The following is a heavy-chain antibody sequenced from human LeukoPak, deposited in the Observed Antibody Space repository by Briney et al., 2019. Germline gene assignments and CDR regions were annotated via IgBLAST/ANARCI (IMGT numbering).Heavy chain of an antibody. J-gene: IGHJ4*02. CDR2: ISSDGTIK. V-gene: IGHV3-30-3*01. CDR1: GFTFSSYP. D-gene: IGHD1-26*01. CDR3: VREVVGAIYFDY. Sequence: PRGSLKVSCAASGFTFSSYPMHWVRQAPGRGLEWVAVISSDGTIKYYADSVNGRFTISRDNSKNTLYLQTNSLRVEDTAVYYCVREVVGAIYFDYWGQGALGSASS.